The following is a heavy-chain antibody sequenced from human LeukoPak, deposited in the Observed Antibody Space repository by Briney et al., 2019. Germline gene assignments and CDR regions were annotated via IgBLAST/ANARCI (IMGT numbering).Heavy chain of an antibody. J-gene: IGHJ6*02. CDR2: ISYSGST. V-gene: IGHV4-59*01. D-gene: IGHD2-2*01. CDR3: ARRGYLDV. Sequence: PSETLSLTCTVSGGSISSYYWSWIRQPPGKGLEWIGYISYSGSTNYNPSLKSRVTISVDTSKNQFSLKLSSVTAADTAVYYCARRGYLDVWGQGTTVTVSS. CDR1: GGSISSYY.